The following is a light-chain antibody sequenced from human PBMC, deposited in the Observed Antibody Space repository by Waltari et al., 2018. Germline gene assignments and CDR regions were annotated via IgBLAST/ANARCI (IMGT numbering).Light chain of an antibody. CDR2: DAS. J-gene: IGKJ1*01. CDR3: QHYRSLPVT. CDR1: ESVRRA. V-gene: IGKV3-20*01. Sequence: EIVLTQSPGTLSLSPGERATLSCRASESVRRALAWYQQSPGQAPRLLIYDASSRATGIPDRFSGSGSGTDFSLTISRLEPEDFALYYCQHYRSLPVTFGQGTKVEIK.